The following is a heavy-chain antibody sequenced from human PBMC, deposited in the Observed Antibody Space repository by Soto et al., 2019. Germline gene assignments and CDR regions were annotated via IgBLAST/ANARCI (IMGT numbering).Heavy chain of an antibody. CDR1: GYTFTSYG. CDR2: ISAYNGNT. D-gene: IGHD2-2*02. J-gene: IGHJ5*02. V-gene: IGHV1-18*01. CDR3: ARGCSSTSCYNQDGNWFDP. Sequence: GASVKVSCKASGYTFTSYGISWVRQAPGQGLEWMGWISAYNGNTNYAQKLQGRVTMTTDTSTSTAYMELRSLRSDDTAVYYCARGCSSTSCYNQDGNWFDPWGQGTLVTVSS.